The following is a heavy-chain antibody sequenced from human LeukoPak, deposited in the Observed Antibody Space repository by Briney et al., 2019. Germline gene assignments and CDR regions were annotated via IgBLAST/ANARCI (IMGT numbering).Heavy chain of an antibody. CDR1: GFTFSSYA. D-gene: IGHD1-26*01. Sequence: GGSLRLSCAASGFTFSSYAMSWVRQAPGKGLEWVSAISGSGGSTYYADSVEGRFTISRDNSKNTLYLQMNSLRAEDTAVYYCARDGGIVGATSRLDYFDYWGQGTLVTVSS. CDR3: ARDGGIVGATSRLDYFDY. J-gene: IGHJ4*02. V-gene: IGHV3-23*01. CDR2: ISGSGGST.